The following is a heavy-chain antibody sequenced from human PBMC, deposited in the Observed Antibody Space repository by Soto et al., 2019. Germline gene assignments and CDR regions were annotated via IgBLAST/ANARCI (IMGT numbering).Heavy chain of an antibody. Sequence: QVQLVQSGAELKEPGDSVRVSCEASGYTFTAYYIHWVRQAPGQGLEWMGWINPRFGDTSYAQDFQGRVSMTRDTSISTVYMELSRLTSDDPAIYYCARNMDYYYGPGSGNGHGFWGQGTTVTVCS. CDR3: ARNMDYYYGPGSGNGHGF. CDR1: GYTFTAYY. D-gene: IGHD3-10*01. CDR2: INPRFGDT. V-gene: IGHV1-2*02. J-gene: IGHJ6*02.